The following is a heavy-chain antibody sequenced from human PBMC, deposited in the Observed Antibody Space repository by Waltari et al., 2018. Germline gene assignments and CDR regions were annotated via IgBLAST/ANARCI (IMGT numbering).Heavy chain of an antibody. CDR3: ARQVHSSGYYFGGDFDY. CDR2: IDPGDSDT. V-gene: IGHV5-51*01. Sequence: EVQLVQSGAEVKKPGESLKISCKGSGYSFTSYWIGWVRQMPGKGLEWMGIIDPGDSDTRYSPSFQGQVTISADKSISTAYLQWSSLKASDTAMYYCARQVHSSGYYFGGDFDYWGQGTLVIVSS. CDR1: GYSFTSYW. D-gene: IGHD3-22*01. J-gene: IGHJ4*02.